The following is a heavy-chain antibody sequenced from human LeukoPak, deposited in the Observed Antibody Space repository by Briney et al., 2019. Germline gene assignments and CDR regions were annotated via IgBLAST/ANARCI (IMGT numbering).Heavy chain of an antibody. Sequence: GGSLRLSCAASGFTFSRYGMHWVRQAPGNGLEWVAVISYDGSNKYYADSVKGRFTISRDNSKNTLYLQMNSLRAEDTAVYYCAKDSGYCGGDCSAAALDYWGQGTLATVSS. D-gene: IGHD2-21*02. V-gene: IGHV3-30*18. CDR1: GFTFSRYG. CDR3: AKDSGYCGGDCSAAALDY. CDR2: ISYDGSNK. J-gene: IGHJ4*02.